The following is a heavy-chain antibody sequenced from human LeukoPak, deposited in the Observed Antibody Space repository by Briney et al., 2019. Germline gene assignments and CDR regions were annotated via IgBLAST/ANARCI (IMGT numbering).Heavy chain of an antibody. D-gene: IGHD3-10*01. CDR1: GGSISSYY. Sequence: SETLSLTCTVSGGSISSYYWSWIRQPPGKGLEWIGYIYYSGSTNYNPSLKSRVTMSVDTSKNQFSLKLSSVTAADTAVYYCARGGSRYYGSGSYYYFDYWGQGTLVTVSS. CDR3: ARGGSRYYGSGSYYYFDY. J-gene: IGHJ4*02. V-gene: IGHV4-59*12. CDR2: IYYSGST.